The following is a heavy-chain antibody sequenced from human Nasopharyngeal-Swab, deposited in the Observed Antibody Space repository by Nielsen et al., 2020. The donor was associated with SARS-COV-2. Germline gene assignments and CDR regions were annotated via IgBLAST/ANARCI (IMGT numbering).Heavy chain of an antibody. J-gene: IGHJ5*02. CDR3: AKLVGSTDWFDP. CDR1: GGSIINYY. V-gene: IGHV4-59*08. D-gene: IGHD1-26*01. Sequence: SETLSLTCTVSGGSIINYYWSWIRQPPGKGLEWIGYIYNRGNTNYSPSLKSRVTLSVDTSKNQFSLNLSSVSAADTAVYYCAKLVGSTDWFDPWGQGTLVTVSS. CDR2: IYNRGNT.